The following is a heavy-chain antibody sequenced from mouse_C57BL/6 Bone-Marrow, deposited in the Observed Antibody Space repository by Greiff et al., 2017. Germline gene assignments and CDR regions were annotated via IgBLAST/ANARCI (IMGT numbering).Heavy chain of an antibody. D-gene: IGHD1-1*01. Sequence: QVQLQQPGAELVRPGSSVKLSCKASGYTFTSYWMDWVKQRPGQGLEWIGNIYPSDSETHYNQKFKDKATLTVDKSSSTAYMQLSSLTSEDSAVYYCARRGYYGSSSRWYFDVWGTGTTGTVSS. CDR3: ARRGYYGSSSRWYFDV. CDR2: IYPSDSET. V-gene: IGHV1-61*01. CDR1: GYTFTSYW. J-gene: IGHJ1*03.